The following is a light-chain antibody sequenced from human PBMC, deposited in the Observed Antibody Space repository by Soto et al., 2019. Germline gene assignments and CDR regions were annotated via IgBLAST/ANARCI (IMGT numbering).Light chain of an antibody. CDR1: QSVSSSY. CDR3: QLYGSSPPYI. CDR2: GAS. J-gene: IGKJ2*01. V-gene: IGKV3-20*01. Sequence: EIVLTQSPGTLSLSPGERATLSCRASQSVSSSYLAWYQQKPGQAPRLLIYGASSRATGTPDRFSGSGSGTDFTLTISRLEPEDFAVYYCQLYGSSPPYIFGPGTKVDIK.